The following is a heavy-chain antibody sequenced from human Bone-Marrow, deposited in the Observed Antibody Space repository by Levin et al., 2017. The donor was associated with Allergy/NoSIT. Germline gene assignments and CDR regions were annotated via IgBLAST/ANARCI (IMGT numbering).Heavy chain of an antibody. CDR3: ASPNYYYDTNYYYYGMDV. V-gene: IGHV4-39*01. J-gene: IGHJ6*02. D-gene: IGHD3-22*01. Sequence: SQTLSLTCTVSGGSISSSSYYWGWIRQPPGKGLEWIGSIYYSGSTYYNPSLKSRVTISVDTSKNQFSLKLSSVTAADTAVYYCASPNYYYDTNYYYYGMDVWGQGTTVTVSS. CDR1: GGSISSSSYY. CDR2: IYYSGST.